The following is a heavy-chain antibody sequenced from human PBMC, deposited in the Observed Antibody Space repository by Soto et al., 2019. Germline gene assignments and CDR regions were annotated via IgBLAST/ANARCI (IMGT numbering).Heavy chain of an antibody. CDR3: ARGMGYGDYQYYFDY. CDR2: ISSSSSYT. J-gene: IGHJ4*02. Sequence: GGSLRLSCAASGFTFSDYYMSCIRQAPGKGLEWVSYISSSSSYTNYADSVKGRFTISRDNAKNSLYLQMNSLRDEDTAVYYCARGMGYGDYQYYFDYWGQGTLVTVSS. CDR1: GFTFSDYY. D-gene: IGHD4-17*01. V-gene: IGHV3-11*06.